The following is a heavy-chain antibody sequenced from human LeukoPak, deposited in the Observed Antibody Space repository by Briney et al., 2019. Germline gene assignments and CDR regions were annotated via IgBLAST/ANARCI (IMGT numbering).Heavy chain of an antibody. J-gene: IGHJ4*02. Sequence: GGSLRLSCAASGFTSSSYSMNWVRQTPGKGLEWVSVIYSGGSTYYADSVKGRFTISRDNSKNTLYLQMNSLRAEDTAVYYCARDSGYISDYWGQGTLVTVSS. D-gene: IGHD3-22*01. CDR2: IYSGGST. CDR3: ARDSGYISDY. CDR1: GFTSSSYS. V-gene: IGHV3-66*01.